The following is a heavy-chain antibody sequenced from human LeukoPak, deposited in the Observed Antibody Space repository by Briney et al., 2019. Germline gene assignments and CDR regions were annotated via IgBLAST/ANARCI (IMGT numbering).Heavy chain of an antibody. D-gene: IGHD3-10*01. CDR1: GFTFSSYG. J-gene: IGHJ4*02. CDR3: ARDMRGFGELPLDY. V-gene: IGHV3-33*01. Sequence: PGRSLRLSCVASGFTFSSYGMHWVRQAPGKGLEWVAVIWYDGSNKYYADSVKGRFTISRDNSKNTLYLQMNSLRAEDTAVYYCARDMRGFGELPLDYWGQGTLVTVSS. CDR2: IWYDGSNK.